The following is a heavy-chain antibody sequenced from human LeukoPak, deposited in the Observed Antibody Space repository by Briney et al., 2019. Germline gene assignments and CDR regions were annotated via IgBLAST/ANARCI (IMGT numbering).Heavy chain of an antibody. CDR2: IYTSGST. CDR1: GGSISSYY. CDR3: AREWRRIAVAGTGYYYGMDV. D-gene: IGHD6-19*01. J-gene: IGHJ6*02. V-gene: IGHV4-4*07. Sequence: SETLSLTCTVSGGSISSYYWSLIRQPAGKGLEWIGRIYTSGSTNYNPSLKSRVTMSVDTSKNQFSLKLSSVTAADTAVYYCAREWRRIAVAGTGYYYGMDVWGQGTTVTVSS.